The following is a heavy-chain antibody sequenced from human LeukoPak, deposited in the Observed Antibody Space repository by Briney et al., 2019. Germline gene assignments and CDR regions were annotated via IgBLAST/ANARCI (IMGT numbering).Heavy chain of an antibody. CDR1: GFTFSGAW. CDR3: AKVRKGVGAFDL. Sequence: GGSLRLSCTASGFTFSGAWMTWVRQAPGRGLQWVSGISASGATTYYADSLKGRFTVSRDISKSTLYLQMNSLRAEDTAIYYCAKVRKGVGAFDLWGQGTMVTVSS. J-gene: IGHJ3*01. D-gene: IGHD3-16*01. V-gene: IGHV3-23*01. CDR2: ISASGATT.